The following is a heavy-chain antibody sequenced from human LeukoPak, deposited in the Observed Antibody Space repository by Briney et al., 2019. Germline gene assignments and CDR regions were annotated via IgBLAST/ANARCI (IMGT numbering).Heavy chain of an antibody. V-gene: IGHV1-2*02. CDR3: ARWGKYYYDSSGYYY. D-gene: IGHD3-22*01. CDR2: IHPNSGGT. J-gene: IGHJ4*02. Sequence: GASVKVSCMASGYTFTGYYMHWVRQAPGQGLEWMGWIHPNSGGTKYAQRFQGRVTVTRDTSISTVYMELSRLRSDDTAVYYCARWGKYYYDSSGYYYWGQGTLVSVSS. CDR1: GYTFTGYY.